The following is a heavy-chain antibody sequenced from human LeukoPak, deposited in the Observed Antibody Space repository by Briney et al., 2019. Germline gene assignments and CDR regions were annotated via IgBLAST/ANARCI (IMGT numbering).Heavy chain of an antibody. V-gene: IGHV3-30*04. D-gene: IGHD1-26*01. Sequence: GRSLRLSCAASGFTFSSYAMHWVRQAPGKGLEWVAVISYDGSNKYYADSVKGRFTISRDNSKNTLYLQMNSLRVEDTAVYYCAKDSKIVGATFRSYHFMDVWGKGTAVTVSS. CDR3: AKDSKIVGATFRSYHFMDV. CDR1: GFTFSSYA. CDR2: ISYDGSNK. J-gene: IGHJ6*03.